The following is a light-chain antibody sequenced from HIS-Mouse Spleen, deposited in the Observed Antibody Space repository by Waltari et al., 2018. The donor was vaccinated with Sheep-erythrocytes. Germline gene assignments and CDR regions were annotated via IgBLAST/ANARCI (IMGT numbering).Light chain of an antibody. CDR1: SSDVGGDNY. V-gene: IGLV2-8*01. CDR2: EVS. CDR3: SSYAGSNNWV. Sequence: QSALTQPPSASGSPGQSVTISCTGTSSDVGGDNYVSWYQQHPGKAPKLMLYEVSRPPSGVPDRFSGSKTGNTASLTISGLHAEDEADYYCSSYAGSNNWVFGGGTKLTVL. J-gene: IGLJ3*02.